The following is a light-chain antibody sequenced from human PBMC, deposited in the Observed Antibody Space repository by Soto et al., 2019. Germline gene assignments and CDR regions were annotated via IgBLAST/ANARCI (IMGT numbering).Light chain of an antibody. J-gene: IGLJ2*01. Sequence: QSVLTQPPSASGSPGQSVTISCTGTSSDVGGYNFVSWYQQHPGEAPKLLIYEVTKRPSGVPDRFSGSKSGNTASLTVSGLQAEDEADYYCSSYAGDNNVVFGGGTKLTVL. V-gene: IGLV2-8*01. CDR1: SSDVGGYNF. CDR3: SSYAGDNNVV. CDR2: EVT.